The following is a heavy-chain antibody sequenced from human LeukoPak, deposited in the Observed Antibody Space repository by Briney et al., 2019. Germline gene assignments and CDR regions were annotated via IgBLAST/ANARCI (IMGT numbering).Heavy chain of an antibody. CDR1: GYTFTSYD. CDR3: ARDGYCSSISCDKGYFDY. V-gene: IGHV1-46*01. Sequence: ASVKVSCKASGYTFTSYDINWVRQAPGQGLEWMGIINPSDGVTSYTQKFQGRVTMTRDTSTSTVYMELSSLRSEDTAVYYCARDGYCSSISCDKGYFDYWGQGTLVTVSS. J-gene: IGHJ4*02. CDR2: INPSDGVT. D-gene: IGHD2-2*03.